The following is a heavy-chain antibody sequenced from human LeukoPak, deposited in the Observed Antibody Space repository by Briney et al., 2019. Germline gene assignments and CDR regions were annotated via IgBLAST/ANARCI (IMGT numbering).Heavy chain of an antibody. J-gene: IGHJ4*02. CDR1: GFTFSSDW. CDR2: INRDGREK. Sequence: PGGALRLSCAASGFTFSSDWMTWGRQAPGKGGERVANINRDGREKNYVESVKGGVTISRENAKNSLYLQMNSLRAEDTAVYYCATRSSHTSSWYVYLFWYYWGQGALVTVSS. CDR3: ATRSSHTSSWYVYLFWYY. V-gene: IGHV3-7*01. D-gene: IGHD6-13*01.